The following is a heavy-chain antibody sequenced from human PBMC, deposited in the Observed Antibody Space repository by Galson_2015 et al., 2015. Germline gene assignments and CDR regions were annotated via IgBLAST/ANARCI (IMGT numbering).Heavy chain of an antibody. V-gene: IGHV1-69*13. CDR1: GGTFSSYA. Sequence: SVKVSCKASGGTFSSYAISWVRQAPGQGLEWMGGIIPIFGTANYAQKFQGRVTITADESTSTAYMEQSSLRSEDTAVYYRAGGEGIVVVPAAMGYYYYYGMDVWGQGTTVTVSS. CDR2: IIPIFGTA. CDR3: AGGEGIVVVPAAMGYYYYYGMDV. J-gene: IGHJ6*02. D-gene: IGHD2-2*01.